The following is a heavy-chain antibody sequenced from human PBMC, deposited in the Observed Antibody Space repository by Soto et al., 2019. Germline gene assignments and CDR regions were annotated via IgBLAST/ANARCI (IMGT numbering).Heavy chain of an antibody. CDR3: ARLFCSTDTCDSWFDP. CDR1: GYTFTTLW. D-gene: IGHD1-26*01. J-gene: IGHJ5*02. CDR2: IDPRDSQT. V-gene: IGHV5-10-1*01. Sequence: PGESLKISCTGFGYTFTTLWISWVRQMPGKGLEWMGRIDPRDSQTNYSPSFQGHVTISVDKSISTAYLQWDSLKASDTAMYYCARLFCSTDTCDSWFDPWGQGTLVTVSS.